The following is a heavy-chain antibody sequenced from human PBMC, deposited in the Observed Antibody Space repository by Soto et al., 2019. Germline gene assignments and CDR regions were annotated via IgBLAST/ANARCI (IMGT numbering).Heavy chain of an antibody. CDR3: VKDPYADFHRVLSTAEYFFDY. CDR1: GFTFGGYA. Sequence: QAGGSLRLSCTASGFTFGGYAMHWVRQGPGRGLEWVSGITWNSGKIAYADSVKGRFTIARDDDNNSLYLQMNSLRPEDTALYYCVKDPYADFHRVLSTAEYFFDYWGHGTLVTVSS. V-gene: IGHV3-9*01. J-gene: IGHJ4*01. D-gene: IGHD2-15*01. CDR2: ITWNSGKI.